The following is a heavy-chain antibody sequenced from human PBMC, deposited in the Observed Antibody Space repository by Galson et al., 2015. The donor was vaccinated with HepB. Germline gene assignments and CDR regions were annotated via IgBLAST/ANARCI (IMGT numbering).Heavy chain of an antibody. CDR1: GLTFTEYY. D-gene: IGHD6-25*01. J-gene: IGHJ5*02. Sequence: SLRLSCAASGLTFTEYYMSWIRQAPGKGLEWISYISSGGNTIKYAESVKGRFTISRDNTKNSLYLQMNRLRVEDTAVYYCARAALGWFDPWGQGTLVIVSS. V-gene: IGHV3-11*01. CDR3: ARAALGWFDP. CDR2: ISSGGNTI.